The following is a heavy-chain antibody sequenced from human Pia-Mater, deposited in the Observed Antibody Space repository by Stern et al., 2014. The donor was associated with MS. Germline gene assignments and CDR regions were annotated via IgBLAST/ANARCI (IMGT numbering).Heavy chain of an antibody. D-gene: IGHD2-2*01. J-gene: IGHJ5*02. CDR2: MYDGGSP. V-gene: IGHV4-30-2*01. CDR1: GYSITRAAFS. Sequence: QLQLQDSGPGLVKPSQTLSLTCSVSGYSITRAAFSWTWIRQAPGQGLGWIGYMYDGGSPLYTPPFRSRFNVAVYRSKSQSSLRLNSVASADTAVYYCARGRSRVHPPLDPWGQGTLVTVSS. CDR3: ARGRSRVHPPLDP.